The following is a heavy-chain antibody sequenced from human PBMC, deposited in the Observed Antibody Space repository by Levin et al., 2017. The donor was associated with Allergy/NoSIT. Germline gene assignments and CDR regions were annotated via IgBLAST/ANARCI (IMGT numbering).Heavy chain of an antibody. CDR3: TTVVLYYDSSAYTFPNAFDP. V-gene: IGHV3-15*01. Sequence: PGGSLRLSCAASGFTFNTAWMSWVRQAPGKGLEWVGLIKSKNDGGTADYAAPVKGRFTISRDDSKNTLYLQMNSLKTEDTAVYYCTTVVLYYDSSAYTFPNAFDPWGQGTMVTVSS. D-gene: IGHD3-22*01. J-gene: IGHJ3*01. CDR1: GFTFNTAW. CDR2: IKSKNDGGTA.